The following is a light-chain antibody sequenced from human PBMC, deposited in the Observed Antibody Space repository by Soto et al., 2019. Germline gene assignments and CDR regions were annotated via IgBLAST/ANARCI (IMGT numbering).Light chain of an antibody. CDR1: QGISNY. CDR3: QKYNSALWT. J-gene: IGKJ1*01. Sequence: DIQMTQSPSSLSASVGDRVTITCRASQGISNYLAWYQQKPGKVPKLLIYAASTLQSGVPSRFSGSGSGTDFTLTISSLQPEDVATDYCQKYNSALWTFGQGNKVEIK. V-gene: IGKV1-27*01. CDR2: AAS.